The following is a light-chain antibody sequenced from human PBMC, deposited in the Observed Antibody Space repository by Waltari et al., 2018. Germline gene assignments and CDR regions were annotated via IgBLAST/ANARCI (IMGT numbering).Light chain of an antibody. CDR3: CSYAGIWV. CDR1: GSDVGDFNS. V-gene: IGLV2-11*01. J-gene: IGLJ3*02. CDR2: DVT. Sequence: QSALTQPRSVSGSPGQSVTISCAGTGSDVGDFNSVSWYQQHPGKAPRLVIFDVTQRPSGVPDRFSGSKSGTSASLTVSGLQGEDEADYYCCSYAGIWVFGGGTKLTVL.